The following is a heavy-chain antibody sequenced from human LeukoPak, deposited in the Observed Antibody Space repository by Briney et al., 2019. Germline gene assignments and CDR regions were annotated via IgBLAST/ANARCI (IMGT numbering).Heavy chain of an antibody. D-gene: IGHD1-1*01. CDR3: TTDHNEEDRRIDY. J-gene: IGHJ4*02. CDR2: IKSKTDGGTT. V-gene: IGHV3-15*01. CDR1: GFNFSNAW. Sequence: GGSLRLSWAASGFNFSNAWMSWVRQAPGEGLEWVGRIKSKTDGGTTDYAAPVKGRFTISRDDSKNTLYLQMNSLKTEDTAVYYCTTDHNEEDRRIDYWGQGTLVTVSS.